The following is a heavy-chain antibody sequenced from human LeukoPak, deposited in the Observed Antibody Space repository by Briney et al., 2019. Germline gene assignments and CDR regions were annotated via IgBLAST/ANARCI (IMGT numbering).Heavy chain of an antibody. CDR3: ARDRLLWFGELDF. CDR1: GGSISSGSYY. D-gene: IGHD3-10*01. CDR2: IYTSGST. V-gene: IGHV4-61*02. J-gene: IGHJ4*02. Sequence: SETLSLTCTVSGGSISSGSYYWSWIRQPAGKGLEWIGRIYTSGSTNYNPSLKSRVTISVDTSKNQLSLRLSSVTAADTAVYYCARDRLLWFGELDFWGQGTLVIVSS.